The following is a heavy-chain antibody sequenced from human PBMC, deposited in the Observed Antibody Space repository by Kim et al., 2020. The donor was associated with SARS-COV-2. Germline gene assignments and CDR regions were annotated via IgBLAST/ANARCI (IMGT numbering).Heavy chain of an antibody. V-gene: IGHV1-24*01. Sequence: ASVKVSCKVSGYTLTEFSMHWVRQAPGKGLEWMGGFDPEVGVTIYAQKFQGRVTITEDTSTDTVYMELSSLRSEDTAVYYCATLDSSGYYKEYYFTYWGAGTLVTVSS. J-gene: IGHJ4*02. CDR2: FDPEVGVT. CDR3: ATLDSSGYYKEYYFTY. CDR1: GYTLTEFS. D-gene: IGHD3-22*01.